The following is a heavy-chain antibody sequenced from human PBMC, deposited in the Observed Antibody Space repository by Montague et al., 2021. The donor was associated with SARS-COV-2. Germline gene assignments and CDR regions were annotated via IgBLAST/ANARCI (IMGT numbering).Heavy chain of an antibody. Sequence: SETLSLTCTVSGGSISSYYWSWIRQPPGKGLEWIGYMSYSGTTNYNPSLRSRLTMSIDTSKDQLSLKLSSLTVADAAVYYCARGRDQLGWFDPWGQGTLVTVSS. D-gene: IGHD7-27*01. CDR1: GGSISSYY. J-gene: IGHJ5*02. CDR3: ARGRDQLGWFDP. CDR2: MSYSGTT. V-gene: IGHV4-59*01.